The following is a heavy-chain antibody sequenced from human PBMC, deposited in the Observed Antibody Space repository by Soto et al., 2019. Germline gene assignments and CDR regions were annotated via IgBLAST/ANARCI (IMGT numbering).Heavy chain of an antibody. CDR3: ARDLERRNDYHAMDV. CDR1: GFTFSSYN. D-gene: IGHD1-1*01. J-gene: IGHJ6*02. Sequence: QVQLVESGGGVVQPGRSLRLSCAASGFTFSSYNMHWVRQAPGRGLEWMVVISYEGINKYYADSVKGRFTISRDNSKDTLYLQMNSLRAEDTAVYYCARDLERRNDYHAMDVWGQGTTVTVSS. CDR2: ISYEGINK. V-gene: IGHV3-30-3*01.